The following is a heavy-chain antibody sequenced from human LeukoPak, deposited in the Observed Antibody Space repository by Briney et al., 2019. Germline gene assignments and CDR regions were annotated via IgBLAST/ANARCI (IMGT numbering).Heavy chain of an antibody. CDR3: ARGEAPYSSGWYKDYYYYYMDV. Sequence: GASVKVSCKASGYTFTSYDINWVRQATGQGLEWMGWMDPNSGNTGYAQKFQSRVTMTRNTSISTAYMELSSLRSEDTAVYYCARGEAPYSSGWYKDYYYYYMDVWGKGTTVTVSS. V-gene: IGHV1-8*01. D-gene: IGHD6-19*01. CDR1: GYTFTSYD. J-gene: IGHJ6*03. CDR2: MDPNSGNT.